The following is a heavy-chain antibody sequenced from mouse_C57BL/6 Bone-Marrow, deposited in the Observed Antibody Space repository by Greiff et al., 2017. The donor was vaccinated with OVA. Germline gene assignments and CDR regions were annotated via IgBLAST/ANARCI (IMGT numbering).Heavy chain of an antibody. CDR3: ARSAAYYSNPPYAMDY. CDR1: GYTFTDYN. D-gene: IGHD2-5*01. V-gene: IGHV1-18*01. Sequence: EVHLVESGPELVKPGASVKIPCKASGYTFTDYNMDWVKQSHGKSLEWIGDINPNNGGTIYNQKFKGKATLTVDKSSSTAYMELRSLTSEDTAVYYCARSAAYYSNPPYAMDYWGQGTSVTVSS. CDR2: INPNNGGT. J-gene: IGHJ4*01.